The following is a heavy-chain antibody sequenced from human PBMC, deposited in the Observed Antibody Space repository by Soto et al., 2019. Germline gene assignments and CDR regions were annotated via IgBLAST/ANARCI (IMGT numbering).Heavy chain of an antibody. J-gene: IGHJ4*02. V-gene: IGHV4-59*08. CDR3: ARQTPYYDSSGYSDY. Sequence: SETLSLTCTVSGGSISSYYWSWIRQPPGNGLEWIGYIYYSGSTNYNPSLQSRVTISVDTSKNQFSLKLSSVTAADTAVYYCARQTPYYDSSGYSDYWGQGTLVTVSS. CDR1: GGSISSYY. D-gene: IGHD3-22*01. CDR2: IYYSGST.